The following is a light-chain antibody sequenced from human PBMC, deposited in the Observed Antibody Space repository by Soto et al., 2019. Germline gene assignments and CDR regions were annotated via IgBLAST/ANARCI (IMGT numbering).Light chain of an antibody. CDR2: DVS. Sequence: QSALTQPASVSGSPGQSITISCTGTSSDIGSYNFVSWYQQYPGKAPKLMIYDVSKRPSGVSNRFSGSKSGNTASLTISGLQAEDEADYYCCSYAGSSTFLXVFGTGTKVTVL. CDR3: CSYAGSSTFLXV. CDR1: SSDIGSYNF. V-gene: IGLV2-23*02. J-gene: IGLJ1*01.